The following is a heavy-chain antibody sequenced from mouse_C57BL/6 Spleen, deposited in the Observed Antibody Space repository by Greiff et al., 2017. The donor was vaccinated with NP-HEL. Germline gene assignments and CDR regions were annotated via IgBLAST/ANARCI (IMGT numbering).Heavy chain of an antibody. CDR3: ARDEGGYYVGAMDY. J-gene: IGHJ4*01. CDR1: GYSFTGYY. D-gene: IGHD2-3*01. CDR2: IYPYNGVS. V-gene: IGHV1-31*01. Sequence: VQLQQSGPELVKPGASVKISCKASGYSFTGYYMHWVKQSHGNILDWIGYIYPYNGVSSYNQKFTGKATLTVDKSSSTAYMALRSLTSDDSAVYYCARDEGGYYVGAMDYWGQGTSVTVSS.